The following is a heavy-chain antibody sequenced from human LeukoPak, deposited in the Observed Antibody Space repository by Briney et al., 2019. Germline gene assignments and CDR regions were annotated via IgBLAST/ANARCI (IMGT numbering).Heavy chain of an antibody. J-gene: IGHJ4*02. V-gene: IGHV3-7*05. CDR2: IKQDGSEK. Sequence: GWSLILSCAASGFTFSTYWMSWVRQAPGKGLDWVANIKQDGSEKYYVDSVKGRFTISRDNAKNSLYLQMNSLRAEDTAVYYCARSSGYCSGGSCYRDYWGQGTLVTVSS. CDR1: GFTFSTYW. CDR3: ARSSGYCSGGSCYRDY. D-gene: IGHD2-15*01.